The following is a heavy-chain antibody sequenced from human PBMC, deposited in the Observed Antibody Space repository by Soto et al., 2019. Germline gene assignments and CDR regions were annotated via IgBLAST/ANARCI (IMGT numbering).Heavy chain of an antibody. D-gene: IGHD2-2*02. V-gene: IGHV4-34*01. CDR3: AREAAQGGVSVVVVTDAIGTVFDY. CDR1: GGSFSGYY. CDR2: INHSGST. J-gene: IGHJ4*02. Sequence: QVQLQQWGAGLLKPSETLSLTCAVYGGSFSGYYWSWIRQPPGKGLEWIGEINHSGSTNYNPSLKRRVTIPVATPKNHFPLELSSVDAAAPAVYYCAREAAQGGVSVVVVTDAIGTVFDYWGPGTLVTVSS.